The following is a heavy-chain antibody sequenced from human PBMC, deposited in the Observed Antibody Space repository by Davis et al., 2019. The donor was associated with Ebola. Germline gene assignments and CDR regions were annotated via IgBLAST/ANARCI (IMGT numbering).Heavy chain of an antibody. V-gene: IGHV5-51*01. CDR3: ARSIVANRGDAFDI. CDR1: GYSFTSYW. CDR2: IYPGDSDT. Sequence: GGSLRLSCKGSGYSFTSYWIGWVRQMPGKGLEWMGIIYPGDSDTRYSPSFQGQVTISADKSISTAYLQWSSLKASDTAMYYCARSIVANRGDAFDIWGQGTMVTVSS. J-gene: IGHJ3*02. D-gene: IGHD2-21*01.